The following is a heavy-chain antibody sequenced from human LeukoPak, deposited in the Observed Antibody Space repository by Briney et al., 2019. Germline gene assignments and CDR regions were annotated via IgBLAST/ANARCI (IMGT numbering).Heavy chain of an antibody. CDR1: GFTFSSYA. D-gene: IGHD3-16*02. Sequence: GGSLRLSCAASGFTFSSYAMSWVRQAPGKGLEWVSAINGSGGGTYYADSVKGRFTISRDNSKNTLYLQMNSLRAEDTAVYYCAKDVDYIWGSYRYRKGYFDYWGQGTLVTVSS. J-gene: IGHJ4*02. CDR2: INGSGGGT. CDR3: AKDVDYIWGSYRYRKGYFDY. V-gene: IGHV3-23*01.